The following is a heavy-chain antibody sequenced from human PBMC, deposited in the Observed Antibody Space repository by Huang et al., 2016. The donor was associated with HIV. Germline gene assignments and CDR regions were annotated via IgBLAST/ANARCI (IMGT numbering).Heavy chain of an antibody. V-gene: IGHV4-39*02. CDR3: ARLPGSITMIRGVITDPY. CDR1: GGSIRSDNYY. J-gene: IGHJ4*02. D-gene: IGHD3-10*01. Sequence: QLQLQESGPGLVKPSETLSLTCTVSGGSIRSDNYYWGWIRQPPGKGLAWIGSIYYSGGTYYNPSLKRRVTITVDPSKNHFSLRMRSVTAADTAVYYCARLPGSITMIRGVITDPYWGQGTLVTVSS. CDR2: IYYSGGT.